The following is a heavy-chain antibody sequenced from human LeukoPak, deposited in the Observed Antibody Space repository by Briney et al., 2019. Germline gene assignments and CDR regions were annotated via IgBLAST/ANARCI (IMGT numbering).Heavy chain of an antibody. Sequence: LSLTCTVSGGSVSSGSYYWSWIRQPPGKALEWLALIDWDDDKYYSTSLKTRLTISKDTSKNQVVLTMTNMDPVDTATYYCARTLAYDYSPFDYWGQGTLVTVSS. CDR1: GGSVSSGSYY. J-gene: IGHJ4*02. D-gene: IGHD5-12*01. CDR3: ARTLAYDYSPFDY. CDR2: IDWDDDK. V-gene: IGHV2-70*01.